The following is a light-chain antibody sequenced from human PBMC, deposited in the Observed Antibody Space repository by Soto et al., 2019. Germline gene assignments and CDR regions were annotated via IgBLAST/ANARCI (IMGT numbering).Light chain of an antibody. J-gene: IGLJ1*01. CDR1: SSDVGAYDY. CDR3: ASHTAASTRV. Sequence: QSALTQPASVAGSPGQSIAISCTGTSSDVGAYDYVSWYQQHPDRAPRLVIYEVSNRPSGVSNRFSGSKSVNTATLTISGRQAEDEAEYYCASHTAASTRVFGTGTKLTVL. V-gene: IGLV2-14*03. CDR2: EVS.